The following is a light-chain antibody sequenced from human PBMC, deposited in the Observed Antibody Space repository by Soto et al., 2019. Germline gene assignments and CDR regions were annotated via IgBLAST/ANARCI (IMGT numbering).Light chain of an antibody. V-gene: IGLV2-14*01. CDR1: SSDVGAYNY. Sequence: QSVLTQPAPLSGSPGQSITISCTGTSSDVGAYNYDSWYQQYPGEAPKVIIYDVSHRPAGVSNRFSGSKSGNTASLTISGLQTQDEADYYCSSYTSATTYVFGTGTKVTV. CDR3: SSYTSATTYV. CDR2: DVS. J-gene: IGLJ1*01.